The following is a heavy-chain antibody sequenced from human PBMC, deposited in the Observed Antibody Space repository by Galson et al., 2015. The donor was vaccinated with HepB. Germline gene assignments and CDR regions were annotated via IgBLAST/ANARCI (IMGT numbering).Heavy chain of an antibody. CDR1: GFTFGSYA. CDR2: ISGSGGST. V-gene: IGHV3-23*01. CDR3: AKDICGWSCNWFDP. J-gene: IGHJ5*02. D-gene: IGHD6-19*01. Sequence: SLRLSCAASGFTFGSYAMSWVRQAPGKGLEWVSAISGSGGSTYYADSVKGRFTISRDNSKNTLYLQMSSLRAEDTAVYYCAKDICGWSCNWFDPWGQGTLVTVSS.